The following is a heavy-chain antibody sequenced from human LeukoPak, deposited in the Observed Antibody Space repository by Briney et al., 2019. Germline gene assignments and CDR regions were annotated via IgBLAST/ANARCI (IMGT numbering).Heavy chain of an antibody. CDR1: GFSFSSYI. J-gene: IGHJ4*02. D-gene: IGHD2-2*01. Sequence: GGSLRLSCEASGFSFSSYIMSWVRQAPGKGLEWVSFISRDSNDIYHAVSVKGRFTISRDNAKNSLYLQMNSLRAEDTAVYYCARDLPAAVDWGQGTQVTVSS. V-gene: IGHV3-21*01. CDR3: ARDLPAAVD. CDR2: ISRDSNDI.